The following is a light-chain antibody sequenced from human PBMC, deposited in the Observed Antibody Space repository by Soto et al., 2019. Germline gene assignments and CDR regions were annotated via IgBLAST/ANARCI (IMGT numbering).Light chain of an antibody. CDR3: QHYNSYSEA. CDR1: QTISSW. CDR2: KAS. V-gene: IGKV1-5*03. J-gene: IGKJ1*01. Sequence: DIHMTHSPSTLSGSVGDRVTITCLASQTISSWLAWYQQKPGKAPKLLIYKASTLKSGVPSRFSGSGSGTEFTLTISSLQPDDFATYSCQHYNSYSEAFGQGTKVDIK.